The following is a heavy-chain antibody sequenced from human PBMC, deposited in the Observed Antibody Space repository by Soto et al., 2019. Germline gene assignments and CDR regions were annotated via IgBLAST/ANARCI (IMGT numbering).Heavy chain of an antibody. D-gene: IGHD5-12*01. J-gene: IGHJ4*02. Sequence: SETLSLTCTVSGGSISSYYWSRIRQPPGKGLEWIGYIYYSGSTNYNPSLKSRVTISVDTSKNQFSLKLSSVTAADTAVYYCARDRYEGGYDYFDYWGQGTLVTVSS. CDR2: IYYSGST. V-gene: IGHV4-59*01. CDR1: GGSISSYY. CDR3: ARDRYEGGYDYFDY.